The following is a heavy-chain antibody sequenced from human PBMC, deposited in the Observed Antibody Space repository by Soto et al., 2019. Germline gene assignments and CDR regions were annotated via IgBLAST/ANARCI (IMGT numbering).Heavy chain of an antibody. J-gene: IGHJ5*02. CDR3: AREEGSSSSWFDP. V-gene: IGHV1-2*04. Sequence: QVQLVQSGAEVKKPGASVKVSCKASGYTFTGYYMHWVRQAPGQGLEWMGWINPNSGGTNYAQKFQGWVTMTRDTSISTAYMELSRLRSDDTVVYYCAREEGSSSSWFDPWGQGTLVTVSS. CDR1: GYTFTGYY. CDR2: INPNSGGT. D-gene: IGHD6-6*01.